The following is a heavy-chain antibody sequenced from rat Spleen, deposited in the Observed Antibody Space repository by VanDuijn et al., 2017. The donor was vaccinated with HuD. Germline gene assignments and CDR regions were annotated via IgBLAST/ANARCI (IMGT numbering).Heavy chain of an antibody. D-gene: IGHD1-12*02. CDR2: ITNASCRT. J-gene: IGHJ4*01. Sequence: EVQLVESDGGLVQPGRSLKLSCVASGFIFSDYDMAWIRQAPGKVLAWVASITNASCRTYYPDSVKGRFPISRHNSKSTLYLQIDSLRSEDTATYYCATHAHYYDGSYYIYYVMDAWGQGASVTVSS. CDR3: ATHAHYYDGSYYIYYVMDA. V-gene: IGHV5-7*01. CDR1: GFIFSDYD.